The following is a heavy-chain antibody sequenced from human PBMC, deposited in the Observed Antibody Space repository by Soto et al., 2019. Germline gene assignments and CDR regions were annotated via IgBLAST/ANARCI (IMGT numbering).Heavy chain of an antibody. CDR2: IYSGGST. V-gene: IGHV3-53*04. D-gene: IGHD2-15*01. Sequence: EVQLVESGGGLVQPGGSLRLSCAASGFTVSSNYMSWVRQAPGKGLEWVSVIYSGGSTYYADSVKGRFTISRHNSKNTLYLQMNRLRAEDTAVYYCASGLNAVAATALGYWGQGTLVTVSS. CDR1: GFTVSSNY. CDR3: ASGLNAVAATALGY. J-gene: IGHJ4*02.